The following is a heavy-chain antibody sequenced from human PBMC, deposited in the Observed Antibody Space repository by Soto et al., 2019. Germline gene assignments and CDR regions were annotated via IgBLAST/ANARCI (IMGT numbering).Heavy chain of an antibody. CDR3: ARDHQGDILSGDYSYYFDY. CDR2: ISAYNGNT. V-gene: IGHV1-18*01. J-gene: IGHJ4*02. Sequence: ASVKVSCKASGYTFLSYGISWVRQAPGQGLEWMGWISAYNGNTNYAQKLQGRVTMTTDTYTSTAYMELRSLRSDDTAVYYCARDHQGDILSGDYSYYFDYWGKGTLVTVS. CDR1: GYTFLSYG. D-gene: IGHD3-9*01.